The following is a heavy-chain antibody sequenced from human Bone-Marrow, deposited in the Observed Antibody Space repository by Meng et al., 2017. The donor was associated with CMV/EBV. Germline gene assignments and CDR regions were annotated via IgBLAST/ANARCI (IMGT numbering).Heavy chain of an antibody. CDR1: GFTFSSYA. J-gene: IGHJ4*02. CDR3: ARASSYYYGSGRQYPDY. CDR2: ISGSGGST. D-gene: IGHD3-10*01. Sequence: LSLTCAASGFTFSSYAMSWVRQAPGKGLEWVSAISGSGGSTYYADSVKGRFTISRDNAKNTLYLQMNSLRAEDTAVYYCARASSYYYGSGRQYPDYWGQGTLVTVSS. V-gene: IGHV3-23*01.